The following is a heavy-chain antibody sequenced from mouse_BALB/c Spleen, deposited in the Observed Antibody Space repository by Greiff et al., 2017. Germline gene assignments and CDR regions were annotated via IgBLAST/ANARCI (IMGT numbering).Heavy chain of an antibody. J-gene: IGHJ1*01. Sequence: VQLQQSGPELVKPGASVKISCKASGYTFTDYYINWVKQKPGQGLEWIGWIYPGSGNTKYNEKFKGKATLTVDTSSSTAYMQLSSLTSEDTAVYFCARRFHYYGSSYGYFDVWGAGTTVTVSS. CDR3: ARRFHYYGSSYGYFDV. V-gene: IGHV1-84*02. CDR1: GYTFTDYY. CDR2: IYPGSGNT. D-gene: IGHD1-1*01.